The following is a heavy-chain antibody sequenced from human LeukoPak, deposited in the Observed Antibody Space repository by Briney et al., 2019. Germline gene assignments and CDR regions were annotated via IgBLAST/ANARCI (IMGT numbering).Heavy chain of an antibody. CDR2: LWKDGDHK. Sequence: GRSLRLSCEASGFTFSNYGMHWVRQAPGKGLEWVAGLWKDGDHKHYGVSVRGRFIISRDNSKNTLYLQMDSLRAEDTAVYYCASEIVETITGLGDHWGQGTLVTVSS. CDR3: ASEIVETITGLGDH. CDR1: GFTFSNYG. D-gene: IGHD1-26*01. J-gene: IGHJ4*02. V-gene: IGHV3-33*01.